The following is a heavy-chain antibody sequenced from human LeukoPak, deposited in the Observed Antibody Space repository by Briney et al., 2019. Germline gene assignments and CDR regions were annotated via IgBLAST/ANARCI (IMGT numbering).Heavy chain of an antibody. V-gene: IGHV3-23*01. D-gene: IGHD3-22*01. Sequence: PGGSLRLSCAASGFTFNNYAMSWVRQAPGKGLEWVSAISGSGGSTYYADSVKGRFTISRDNSKNTLYLQMNSLRAEDTAVYYCAKDAMIVAVTQDYFDYRGQGTLVTVSS. CDR1: GFTFNNYA. CDR2: ISGSGGST. CDR3: AKDAMIVAVTQDYFDY. J-gene: IGHJ4*02.